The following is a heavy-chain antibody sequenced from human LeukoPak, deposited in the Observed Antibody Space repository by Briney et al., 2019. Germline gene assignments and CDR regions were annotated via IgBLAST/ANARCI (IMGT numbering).Heavy chain of an antibody. D-gene: IGHD3-10*01. CDR1: GFTFSDYW. Sequence: GGSLRLSCAASGFTFSDYWIHWVRQVPGKGLLAVSRITSDGSNTRYAHSVRGRFTISRDNAKNMPYLQIRSLRAEDTAVYYSARDAGAGTPFDYWGQGTLVTVSS. CDR3: ARDAGAGTPFDY. CDR2: ITSDGSNT. J-gene: IGHJ4*02. V-gene: IGHV3-74*01.